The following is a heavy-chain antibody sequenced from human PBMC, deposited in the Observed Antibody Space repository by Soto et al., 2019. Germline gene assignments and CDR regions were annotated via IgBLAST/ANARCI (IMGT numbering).Heavy chain of an antibody. D-gene: IGHD2-2*01. V-gene: IGHV3-23*01. Sequence: PGGSLRLSCVASGFTFSSYGMNWVRQGPWKGLEWVSGVSGSGGSTYYADSVKGRFTISRDNSKNTLYLQMNSLRAEDTAVYYCAKAGDIVVEPTSMWAFDIWGQGTMVTVSS. CDR3: AKAGDIVVEPTSMWAFDI. J-gene: IGHJ3*02. CDR1: GFTFSSYG. CDR2: VSGSGGST.